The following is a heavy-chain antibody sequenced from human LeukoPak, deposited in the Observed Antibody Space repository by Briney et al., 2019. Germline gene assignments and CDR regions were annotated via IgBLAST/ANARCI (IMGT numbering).Heavy chain of an antibody. D-gene: IGHD6-13*01. CDR3: ASDQQVGGQSGTHCHY. CDR2: IYYIGRT. J-gene: IGHJ4*02. CDR1: GDSISSSSYY. V-gene: IGHV4-39*01. Sequence: SETLSLACTVSGDSISSSSYYWGWIRQPPGKGLEWIGSIYYIGRTYYNPSLQSRVTISVYTSQNQFSLKLSSVTAADTAVYYCASDQQVGGQSGTHCHYWAQGTRDTVSS.